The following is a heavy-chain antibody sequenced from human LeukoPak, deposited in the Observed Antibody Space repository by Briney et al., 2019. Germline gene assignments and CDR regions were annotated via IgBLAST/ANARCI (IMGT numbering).Heavy chain of an antibody. Sequence: SETLFLTCTVSGGSISSGGYYWSWIRQPPGKGLEWIGYIYHSGSTYYNPSLKSRVTISVDTSKNQFSLKLSSVTAADTAVYCCARPYYDFWSGYPGGEGDYWGQGTLVTVSS. J-gene: IGHJ4*02. D-gene: IGHD3-3*01. V-gene: IGHV4-30-2*03. CDR3: ARPYYDFWSGYPGGEGDY. CDR1: GGSISSGGYY. CDR2: IYHSGST.